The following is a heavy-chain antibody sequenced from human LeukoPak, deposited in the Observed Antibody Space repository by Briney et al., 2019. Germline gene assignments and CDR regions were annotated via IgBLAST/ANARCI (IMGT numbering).Heavy chain of an antibody. CDR2: ISGSGGST. Sequence: GGSLRLSCAASGFTFSSYAMTWVRQAPGKGLEWVSAISGSGGSTYYADSVKGRFTISRDNSKNTLYLQMNSLRAEDTAVYYCAEDRADSYGYGGFDYWGQGTLVTVSS. CDR1: GFTFSSYA. CDR3: AEDRADSYGYGGFDY. J-gene: IGHJ4*02. V-gene: IGHV3-23*01. D-gene: IGHD5-18*01.